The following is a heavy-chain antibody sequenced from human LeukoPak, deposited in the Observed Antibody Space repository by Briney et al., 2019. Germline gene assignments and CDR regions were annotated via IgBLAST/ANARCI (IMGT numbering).Heavy chain of an antibody. CDR1: GGSFSGYY. J-gene: IGHJ6*03. D-gene: IGHD3-3*01. CDR3: ARAGLDFWSGYVDYYYYMDV. V-gene: IGHV4-34*01. Sequence: PSETLSLTCAVYGGSFSGYYWSWIRQPPGKGLEWIGEINHSGSTNYNPSLKSRVTISVDTSKNQFSLKLSSVTVADTAVYYCARAGLDFWSGYVDYYYYMDVWGKGTTVTVSS. CDR2: INHSGST.